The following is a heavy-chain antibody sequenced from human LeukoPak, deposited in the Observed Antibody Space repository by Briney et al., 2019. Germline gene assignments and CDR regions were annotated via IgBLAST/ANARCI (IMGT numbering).Heavy chain of an antibody. CDR2: ISYDGSNK. CDR3: AKDNHYSGWDYYDSSGYYYGY. Sequence: GGSLRLSCAASGFTFSSYGMHWVRQAPGKGLEWVAVISYDGSNKYYADSVKGRFTISRDNSKNTLYLQMNSLRAEDTAVYYCAKDNHYSGWDYYDSSGYYYGYWGQGTLVTVSS. CDR1: GFTFSSYG. D-gene: IGHD3-22*01. V-gene: IGHV3-30*18. J-gene: IGHJ4*02.